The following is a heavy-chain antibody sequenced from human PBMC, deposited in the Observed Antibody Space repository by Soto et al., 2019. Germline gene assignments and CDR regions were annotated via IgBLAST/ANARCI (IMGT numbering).Heavy chain of an antibody. D-gene: IGHD6-19*01. V-gene: IGHV3-9*01. CDR2: ISWNSGSI. CDR1: GFTFDDYA. J-gene: IGHJ3*02. CDR3: AKARGGVAVHAFAI. Sequence: GGSLRLSCAASGFTFDDYAMHWVRQAPGKGLEWVSGISWNSGSIGYADSVKGRFTISRDNAKNSLYLQMNSLRAEDTALYYCAKARGGVAVHAFAIWGQGTMVTVSS.